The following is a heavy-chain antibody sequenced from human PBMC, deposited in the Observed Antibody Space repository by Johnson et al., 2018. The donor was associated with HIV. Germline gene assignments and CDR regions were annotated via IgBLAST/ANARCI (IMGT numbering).Heavy chain of an antibody. CDR2: ISYDGSNK. J-gene: IGHJ3*02. D-gene: IGHD3-22*01. CDR1: GFTFSSYA. CDR3: ARQSAGYDSSGWSAIAFDI. Sequence: QVQLVESGGGVVQPGRSLRLSCAASGFTFSSYAMHWVRQAPGKGLEWVAVISYDGSNKYYADSVKDRFVISRDKSNNTLYLQLNSLRADDTAVYYCARQSAGYDSSGWSAIAFDIWGQGTVVTVS. V-gene: IGHV3-30*09.